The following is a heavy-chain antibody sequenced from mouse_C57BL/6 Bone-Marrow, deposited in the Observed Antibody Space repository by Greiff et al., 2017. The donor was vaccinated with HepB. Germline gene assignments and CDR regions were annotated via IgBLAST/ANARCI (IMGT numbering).Heavy chain of an antibody. CDR2: IYPRSGNT. D-gene: IGHD1-1*01. J-gene: IGHJ4*01. CDR3: AREGYYGRGAMDY. CDR1: GYTFTSYG. Sequence: VQLQESGAELARPGASVKLSCKASGYTFTSYGISWVKQRTGQGLEWIGEIYPRSGNTYYNEKFKGKATLTADKSSSTAYMELRSLTSEDSAVYFCAREGYYGRGAMDYWGQGTSVTVSS. V-gene: IGHV1-81*01.